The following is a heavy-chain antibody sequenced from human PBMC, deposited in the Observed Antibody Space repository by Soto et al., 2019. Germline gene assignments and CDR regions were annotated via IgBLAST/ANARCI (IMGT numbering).Heavy chain of an antibody. J-gene: IGHJ5*02. V-gene: IGHV4-39*02. Sequence: PSETLSLTCTVSGGSISNYYWGWIRQPPGEGLEWIGSVYYSGSTYYNPSLKSRVSISVDTSKNQLSLNLSSVTAADTAVYYCARDGEGRAAAGMVSWGQGTLVTVSS. D-gene: IGHD6-13*01. CDR2: VYYSGST. CDR3: ARDGEGRAAAGMVS. CDR1: GGSISNYY.